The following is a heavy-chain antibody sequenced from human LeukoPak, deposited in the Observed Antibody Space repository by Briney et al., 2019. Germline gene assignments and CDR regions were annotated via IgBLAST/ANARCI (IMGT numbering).Heavy chain of an antibody. J-gene: IGHJ4*02. CDR3: ATGFMVRDYYFDY. CDR2: FDPEDGET. V-gene: IGHV1-24*01. Sequence: ASVKVSCKVSGYTLTELSMHGVRQAPGKGLEWMGGFDPEDGETIYAQKFQGRVTMTEDTSTDTAYMELSSLRSEDTAVYYCATGFMVRDYYFDYWGQGTLVTVSS. CDR1: GYTLTELS. D-gene: IGHD3-10*01.